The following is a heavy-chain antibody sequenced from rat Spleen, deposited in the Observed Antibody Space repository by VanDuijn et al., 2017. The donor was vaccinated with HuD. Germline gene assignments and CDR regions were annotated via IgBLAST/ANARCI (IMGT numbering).Heavy chain of an antibody. CDR1: GFTFSNFP. J-gene: IGHJ1*01. V-gene: IGHV5-46*01. D-gene: IGHD1-7*01. CDR2: ISSSGGST. Sequence: EVQLVESGGGLVQPGRSMKLSCAASGFTFSNFPMAWVRQAPAKGLEWVATISSSGGSTYYRDSVKGRFTISRDNAKSSLYLQMNSLKSEDTATYDCARHDYIDGYFDFWGPGTMVTVSS. CDR3: ARHDYIDGYFDF.